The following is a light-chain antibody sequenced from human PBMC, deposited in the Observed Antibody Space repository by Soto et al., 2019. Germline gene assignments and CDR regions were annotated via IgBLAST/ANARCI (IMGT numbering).Light chain of an antibody. Sequence: QSVLTQPASVSGSPGQSITISCTGTSSDVGSYNLVSWYQQHPGKAPKLMIFEGSKRPSGLSNRFYGSKSGNTASLTISGLQAEDEADYYCCSYASSSTPFVFGTGTKVTVL. CDR2: EGS. CDR1: SSDVGSYNL. J-gene: IGLJ1*01. V-gene: IGLV2-23*01. CDR3: CSYASSSTPFV.